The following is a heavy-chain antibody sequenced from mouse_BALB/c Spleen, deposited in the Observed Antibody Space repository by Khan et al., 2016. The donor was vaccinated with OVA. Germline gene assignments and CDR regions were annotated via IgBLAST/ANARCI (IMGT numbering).Heavy chain of an antibody. V-gene: IGHV3-2*02. Sequence: EVQLQESGPGLVKPSQSLSLTCTVTGYSITSDYAWNWIRQFPGNKLEWMGYISYSGSTSYNPSLESRISIIRDTSKHQFFLQLNSVTTEDTATYYCGRIRFYYRFSFVDYWGQGTTLTVSS. J-gene: IGHJ2*01. CDR2: ISYSGST. CDR1: GYSITSDYA. D-gene: IGHD2-14*01. CDR3: GRIRFYYRFSFVDY.